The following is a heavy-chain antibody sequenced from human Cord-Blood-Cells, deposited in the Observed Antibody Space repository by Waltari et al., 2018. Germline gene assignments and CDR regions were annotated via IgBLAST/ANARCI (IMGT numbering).Heavy chain of an antibody. CDR2: IIPILGTA. Sequence: QVQLVQSGAEVKKPGSSVKVSCKASGGTFSSYAISWVRQAPGQGLEWMGGIIPILGTANYAQKCQGRVTITADESTSTAYMELSSLRSEDTAVYYCARAPKTTVTTDYYYGMDVWGQGTTVTVSS. D-gene: IGHD4-17*01. V-gene: IGHV1-69*01. J-gene: IGHJ6*02. CDR1: GGTFSSYA. CDR3: ARAPKTTVTTDYYYGMDV.